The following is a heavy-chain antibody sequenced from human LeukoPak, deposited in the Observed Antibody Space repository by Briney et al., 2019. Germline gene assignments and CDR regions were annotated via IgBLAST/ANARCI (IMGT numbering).Heavy chain of an antibody. V-gene: IGHV3-21*05. D-gene: IGHD2-15*01. J-gene: IGHJ4*02. CDR2: ISSSSYI. Sequence: GGSLRLSCAASGFTFSSYSMNWVRQAPGKGLEWVSYISSSSYIYYADSVKGRFTISRDNAKNSLYLQMNSLRAEDTAVYYCARANGYCNGGSCYLDPIDYWGQGTVVTVSS. CDR3: ARANGYCNGGSCYLDPIDY. CDR1: GFTFSSYS.